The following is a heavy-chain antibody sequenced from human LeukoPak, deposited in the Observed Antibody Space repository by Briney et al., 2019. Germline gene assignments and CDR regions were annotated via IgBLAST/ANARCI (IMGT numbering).Heavy chain of an antibody. V-gene: IGHV4-59*01. CDR2: IYYSGST. Sequence: SETLSLTCTVSGGSISNYYWSWIRQPPGKGLAWIGYIYYSGSTNYNPSLKSRVTISVDTSKNQFSLKLSSVTAADTAVYYCARVGGSGSYLHWFDPWGQGTLVTVSS. CDR1: GGSISNYY. J-gene: IGHJ5*02. D-gene: IGHD3-10*01. CDR3: ARVGGSGSYLHWFDP.